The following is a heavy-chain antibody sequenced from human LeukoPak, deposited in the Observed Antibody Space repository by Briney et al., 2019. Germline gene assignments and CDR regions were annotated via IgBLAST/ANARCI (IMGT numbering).Heavy chain of an antibody. CDR2: VTVSGGGT. CDR3: AKTAARPAYYFDF. V-gene: IGHV3-23*01. J-gene: IGHJ4*02. Sequence: GGSLRLSCTASGFTFSSYAMSWVRQAPGKGLEWVSTVTVSGGGTYYGDSVKGRFTISRDNSKNTLYLQMNSLRAEDTAVYYCAKTAARPAYYFDFWGQGTLVTISS. D-gene: IGHD6-6*01. CDR1: GFTFSSYA.